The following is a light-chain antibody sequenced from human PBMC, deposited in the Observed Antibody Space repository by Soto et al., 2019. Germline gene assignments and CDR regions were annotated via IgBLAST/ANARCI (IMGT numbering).Light chain of an antibody. J-gene: IGKJ4*01. V-gene: IGKV3-11*01. Sequence: EVVLTQSPATLSLSPGERATLSCRASQSVYSYLAWYQQKPGQPPRLLISDVSTRATGIPARFSGSGYGTDFTLTISSLEPEDVAVYYCQHRNDWPFTFGGGTKVEIK. CDR2: DVS. CDR3: QHRNDWPFT. CDR1: QSVYSY.